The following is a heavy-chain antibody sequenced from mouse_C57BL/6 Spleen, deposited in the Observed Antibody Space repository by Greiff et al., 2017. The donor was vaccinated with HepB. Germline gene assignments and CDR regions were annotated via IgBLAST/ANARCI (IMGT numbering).Heavy chain of an antibody. J-gene: IGHJ1*03. CDR3: ARSGERWYFDV. CDR1: GFTFSDYG. Sequence: EVKLMESGGGLVKPGGSLKLSCAASGFTFSDYGMHWVRQAPEKGLEWVAYISSGSSTIYYADTVKGRFTISRDNAKNTVFLQMTSLRSEDTAMYYCARSGERWYFDVWGTGTRVTVSS. V-gene: IGHV5-17*01. CDR2: ISSGSSTI.